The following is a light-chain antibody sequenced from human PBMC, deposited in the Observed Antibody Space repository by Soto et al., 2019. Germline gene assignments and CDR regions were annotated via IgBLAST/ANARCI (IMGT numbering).Light chain of an antibody. CDR2: DAS. V-gene: IGKV1-5*01. CDR3: HQYNRFWT. J-gene: IGKJ1*01. CDR1: RSISSW. Sequence: DLQVARSRCSLSASEIEIVTITCRASRSISSWLAWYQQKLGKAPKLLIYDASSLESGVPSRFSGSGSGTEFTLTICSLQPDDFATYYCHQYNRFWTFCQRA.